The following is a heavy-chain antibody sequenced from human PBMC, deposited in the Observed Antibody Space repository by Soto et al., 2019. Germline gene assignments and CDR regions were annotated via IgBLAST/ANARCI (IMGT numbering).Heavy chain of an antibody. J-gene: IGHJ4*02. V-gene: IGHV3-30*03. D-gene: IGHD2-8*02. Sequence: QVQLVESGGGVVQPGTSLRLSCEASGFAFNKFGMHWVRQAPGKGLVWVAFISYDGSYQYYSDSVQGRLTITRDNSMNTLNMQLKSLRREDTAVYYCTRGGEVGGVLGDHWGQGTLVTVSS. CDR3: TRGGEVGGVLGDH. CDR2: ISYDGSYQ. CDR1: GFAFNKFG.